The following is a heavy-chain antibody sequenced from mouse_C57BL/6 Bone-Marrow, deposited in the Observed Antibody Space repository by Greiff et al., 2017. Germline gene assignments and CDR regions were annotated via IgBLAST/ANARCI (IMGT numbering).Heavy chain of an antibody. CDR2: IYPGNSDT. D-gene: IGHD4-1*01. V-gene: IGHV1-5*01. Sequence: VQLQQSGTVLARPGASVKMSCKTSGYTFTRYWMHWVKQRPGQGLEWIGAIYPGNSDTSYNQQFKGKATLTAVTSSSTAYMELSSLTNEDSAVYYCTRAAWDWFAYWGQGTLVTVSA. CDR3: TRAAWDWFAY. J-gene: IGHJ3*01. CDR1: GYTFTRYW.